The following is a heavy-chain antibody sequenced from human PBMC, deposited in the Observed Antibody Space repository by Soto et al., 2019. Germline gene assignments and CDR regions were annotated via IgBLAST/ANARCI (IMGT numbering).Heavy chain of an antibody. Sequence: QVQLQESGPGLVKPSETLSFTCNVSGGSISSGGYYWSWIRQLPGKGLEWIGYIYHRGGTYYNPAPKSRITISVDTSKNQFSLKTTSVTAADTAVYFCARAPGRMMNALRYYDGLDVWCQGTTVTVSS. J-gene: IGHJ6*02. CDR1: GGSISSGGYY. CDR2: IYHRGGT. V-gene: IGHV4-31*02. D-gene: IGHD2-8*01. CDR3: ARAPGRMMNALRYYDGLDV.